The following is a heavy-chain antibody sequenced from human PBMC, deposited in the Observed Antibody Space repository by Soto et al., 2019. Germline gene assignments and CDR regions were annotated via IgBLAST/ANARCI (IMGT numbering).Heavy chain of an antibody. CDR3: AGVAIYDYGWPGFDP. D-gene: IGHD2-2*02. CDR1: GYMFTTSW. Sequence: GESLKISCKGSGYMFTTSWIVWARQMPGKGLEYMVIIHPGDSDTGYSPSFQDLITISSDKSITTAYLKWSSLKASDTAMYYCAGVAIYDYGWPGFDPWGQGTLVTVSS. J-gene: IGHJ5*02. V-gene: IGHV5-51*01. CDR2: IHPGDSDT.